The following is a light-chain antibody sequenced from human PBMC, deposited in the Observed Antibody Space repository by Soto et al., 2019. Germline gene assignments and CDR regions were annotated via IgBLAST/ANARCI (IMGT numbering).Light chain of an antibody. J-gene: IGKJ1*01. V-gene: IGKV3-15*01. CDR1: QSVTNS. Sequence: EIVMTQSPATLSVSPGARVTLSCRASQSVTNSLAWCQQKPGQAPRLLISGASTRATGIPARFSGSGSGTDFTLTISRLEPEDFAVYYCQQYGYLSWTFGQGTKVDI. CDR2: GAS. CDR3: QQYGYLSWT.